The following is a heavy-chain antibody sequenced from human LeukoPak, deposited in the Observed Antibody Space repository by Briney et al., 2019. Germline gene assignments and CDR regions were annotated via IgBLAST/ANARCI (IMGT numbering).Heavy chain of an antibody. J-gene: IGHJ4*02. D-gene: IGHD5-12*01. V-gene: IGHV3-74*01. CDR1: GFTFSSYW. Sequence: PGGSLRLSCAASGFTFSSYWMHWVRQAPGKGLVWVSRISSEGGTTNYADSVKGRFTISRDNAKNTLYLQMNRLRAEDTAVYYCARIIVAYTGVEYWGQGTPVTVSS. CDR2: ISSEGGTT. CDR3: ARIIVAYTGVEY.